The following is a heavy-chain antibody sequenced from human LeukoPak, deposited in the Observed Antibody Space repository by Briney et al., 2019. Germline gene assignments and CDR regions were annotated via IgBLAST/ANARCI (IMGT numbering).Heavy chain of an antibody. Sequence: GSLRLSCGGPGVTLRSNHINWVRHAPREGLEWVSVIYSGGSTYYADSVKGRFTISRDSSKNTLYLQMNSLRAEDTAVYYCARDLGETGYWGQGTLVTVSS. CDR2: IYSGGST. CDR3: ARDLGETGY. CDR1: GVTLRSNH. J-gene: IGHJ4*02. V-gene: IGHV3-53*01. D-gene: IGHD3-10*01.